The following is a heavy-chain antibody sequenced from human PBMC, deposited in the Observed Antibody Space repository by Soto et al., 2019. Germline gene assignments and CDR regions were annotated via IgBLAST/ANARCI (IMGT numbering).Heavy chain of an antibody. Sequence: QVQLVQSGAEVKKPGSSVKVSCTASGDTFSSFTISWLRQAPGQGLEWMGGIIPVFGTTDYEQRFQGRVTITADGSTSTAYMELSSLRSADTAVYYCATSAPYILLRVNMYYYAMDVWGQGTTVTVSS. CDR1: GDTFSSFT. CDR3: ATSAPYILLRVNMYYYAMDV. CDR2: IIPVFGTT. J-gene: IGHJ6*02. D-gene: IGHD3-16*01. V-gene: IGHV1-69*01.